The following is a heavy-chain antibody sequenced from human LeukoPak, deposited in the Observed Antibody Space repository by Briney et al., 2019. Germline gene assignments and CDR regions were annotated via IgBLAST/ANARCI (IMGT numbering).Heavy chain of an antibody. V-gene: IGHV4-59*08. Sequence: KPSETLSLTCTVSGGSITSSYWSWIRQPPGKGLEWIGYIFYSGSTNYNPSLKSRVTISLDTSKNQFSVKLTSVTAADTAVYYCARSVVGAPHFDYWGQGTLVTVSS. CDR3: ARSVVGAPHFDY. D-gene: IGHD2-15*01. J-gene: IGHJ4*02. CDR1: GGSITSSY. CDR2: IFYSGST.